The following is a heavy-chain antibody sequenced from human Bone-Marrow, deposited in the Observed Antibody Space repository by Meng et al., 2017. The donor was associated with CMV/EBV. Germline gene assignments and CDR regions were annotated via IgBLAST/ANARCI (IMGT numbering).Heavy chain of an antibody. D-gene: IGHD3-10*01. CDR2: IYYSGST. CDR3: ARDLYYGSGLDY. CDR1: GGSVNSGSYY. Sequence: GSLRLSCTVSGGSVNSGSYYWSWIRKPPGKGLEWIGRIYYSGSTKYSPSLKSRVTISVDMSKNQFSLRLSSVTAADTAVYFCARDLYYGSGLDYWGRGTRVTGSS. J-gene: IGHJ4*02. V-gene: IGHV4-61*01.